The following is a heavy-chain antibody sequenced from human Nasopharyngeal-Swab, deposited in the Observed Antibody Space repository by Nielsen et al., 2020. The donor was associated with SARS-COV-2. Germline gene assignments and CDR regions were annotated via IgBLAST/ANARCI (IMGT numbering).Heavy chain of an antibody. CDR3: ARDEEYSSSVKFHYYYGMDV. D-gene: IGHD6-6*01. CDR1: GGSISSGSYY. CDR2: IYTSGST. V-gene: IGHV4-61*02. Sequence: LGLSCTVSGGSISSGSYYWSWIRQPAGKGLEWIGRIYTSGSTNYNPSLKSRVTISVDTSKNQFSLKLSSVTAADTAVYYCARDEEYSSSVKFHYYYGMDVWGQGTTVTVSS. J-gene: IGHJ6*02.